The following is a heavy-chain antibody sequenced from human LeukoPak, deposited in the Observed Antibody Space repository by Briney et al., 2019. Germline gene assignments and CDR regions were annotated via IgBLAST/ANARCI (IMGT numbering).Heavy chain of an antibody. J-gene: IGHJ3*02. V-gene: IGHV1-18*01. Sequence: GASVKVSCKDSGYTFTSYGISWVRQAPGQGLEWMGWISAYNGNTNYAQKLQGRVTMTADTSTSTAYMELRSLRSDDTAVYYCASDHRYSSGWSMGFDIWGQGTMVTVSS. CDR3: ASDHRYSSGWSMGFDI. D-gene: IGHD6-19*01. CDR1: GYTFTSYG. CDR2: ISAYNGNT.